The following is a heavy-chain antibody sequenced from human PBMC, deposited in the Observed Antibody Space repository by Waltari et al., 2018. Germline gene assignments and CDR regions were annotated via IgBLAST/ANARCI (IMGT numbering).Heavy chain of an antibody. CDR1: GLEFRDYG. CDR2: IRHDRSSE. D-gene: IGHD6-19*01. Sequence: QVQLVESGGGVVRPGGSLRLSCVASGLEFRDYGMHWLRQAPGKGLGWVAFIRHDRSSEHYGESVKGRFIISTENFKNTLYLQMNSLRIEDTGIYYCAKDIRNGWYADYLGQGTLVTVSS. CDR3: AKDIRNGWYADY. V-gene: IGHV3-30*02. J-gene: IGHJ4*02.